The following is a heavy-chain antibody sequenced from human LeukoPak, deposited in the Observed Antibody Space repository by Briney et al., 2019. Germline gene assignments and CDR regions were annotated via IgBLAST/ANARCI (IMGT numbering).Heavy chain of an antibody. J-gene: IGHJ4*02. CDR3: ARGLRGYYDSSGYQR. CDR1: GGTFSSYA. Sequence: ASVKVSCKASGGTFSSYAISWVRQAPGQGLEWMGGIIPIFGTANYAQKFQGRITITADESTSTAYMELSSLRSEDTAVYYCARGLRGYYDSSGYQRWGQGTLVTVSS. V-gene: IGHV1-69*01. CDR2: IIPIFGTA. D-gene: IGHD3-22*01.